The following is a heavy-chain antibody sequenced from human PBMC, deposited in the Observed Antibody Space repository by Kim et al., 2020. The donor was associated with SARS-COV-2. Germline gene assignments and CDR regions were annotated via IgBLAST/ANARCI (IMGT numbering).Heavy chain of an antibody. V-gene: IGHV3-48*03. J-gene: IGHJ1*01. D-gene: IGHD1-1*01. CDR2: SGSTI. CDR3: TKEEHLVG. Sequence: SGSTIYYADSVKGRFALSRDNAKKSVYLQMNSLRAEDTAVYYCTKEEHLVGWGQGVPVTVSS.